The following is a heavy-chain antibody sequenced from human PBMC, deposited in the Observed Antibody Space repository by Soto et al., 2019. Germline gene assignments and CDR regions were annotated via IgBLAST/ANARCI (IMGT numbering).Heavy chain of an antibody. CDR1: GGSISSSSYY. V-gene: IGHV4-39*01. CDR2: IYYSGST. Sequence: PSETLSLTCTVSGGSISSSSYYWGWIRQPPGKGLEWIGSIYYSGSTYYNPSLKSRVTISVDTSKNQFSLKLSSVTAADTAVYYCPTYLAKYSSDSSGYYWVGYYFDHWGQGTLVTVSS. CDR3: PTYLAKYSSDSSGYYWVGYYFDH. J-gene: IGHJ4*02. D-gene: IGHD3-22*01.